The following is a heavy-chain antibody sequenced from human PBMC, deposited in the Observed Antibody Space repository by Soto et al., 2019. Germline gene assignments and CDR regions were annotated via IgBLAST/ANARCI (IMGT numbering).Heavy chain of an antibody. J-gene: IGHJ4*02. CDR2: IYPGDSDT. CDR3: ARVPQPPFGVVITQRSGFDY. D-gene: IGHD3-3*01. CDR1: GYSFTSYW. V-gene: IGHV5-51*01. Sequence: EVQLVQSGAEVKKPGESLKISCKGSGYSFTSYWIGWVRQMPGKGLEWMGIIYPGDSDTRYSPSFQGQVTISADKSISTAYLQWSSLKASDTAMYYCARVPQPPFGVVITQRSGFDYWGQGTLVTVSS.